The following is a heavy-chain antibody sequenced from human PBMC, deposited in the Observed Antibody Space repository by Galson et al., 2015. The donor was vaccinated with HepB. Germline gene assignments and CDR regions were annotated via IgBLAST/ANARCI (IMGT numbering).Heavy chain of an antibody. V-gene: IGHV4-4*07. J-gene: IGHJ6*03. Sequence: SETLSLTCTVSGGSISSYYWSWIRQPAGKGLEWIGRIYTSGSTNYNPSLKSRVTMSVDTSKNQFSLKLSSVTAADTAVYYCARGEGDQDIVVVPAARRSPYYYYYYMDVWGKGTTVTVSS. CDR2: IYTSGST. CDR1: GGSISSYY. D-gene: IGHD2-2*01. CDR3: ARGEGDQDIVVVPAARRSPYYYYYYMDV.